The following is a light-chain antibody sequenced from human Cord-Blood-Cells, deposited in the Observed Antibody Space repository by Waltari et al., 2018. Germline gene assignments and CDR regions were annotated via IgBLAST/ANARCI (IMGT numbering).Light chain of an antibody. CDR1: QSVRSN. CDR2: GAS. J-gene: IGKJ2*01. Sequence: EIVMTQSPPTLSVSPGERATLSCRASQSVRSNLAWYQQKPGQAPRLLISGASTRATCIPARFSGSGSGTEFTLTISSLQSEDFAVYYCQQYNNWPMYTFGQGTKLEIK. V-gene: IGKV3-15*01. CDR3: QQYNNWPMYT.